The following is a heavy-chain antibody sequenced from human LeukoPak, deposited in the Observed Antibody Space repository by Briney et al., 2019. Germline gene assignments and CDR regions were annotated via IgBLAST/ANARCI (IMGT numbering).Heavy chain of an antibody. V-gene: IGHV5-51*01. CDR3: ARHGGYGGDQKAHFEY. Sequence: GESLKISCKASGYIFTTYWIGWVRQMPGKGLEWMGIIYPGDSDTRYRPSFQGQLTISADKSISTAYLQWNSLKASDTAMYYCARHGGYGGDQKAHFEYWGQGTLVTVSS. CDR1: GYIFTTYW. J-gene: IGHJ4*02. D-gene: IGHD4-23*01. CDR2: IYPGDSDT.